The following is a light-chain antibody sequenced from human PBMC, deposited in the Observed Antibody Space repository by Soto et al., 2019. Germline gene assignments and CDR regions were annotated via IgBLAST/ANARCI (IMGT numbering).Light chain of an antibody. CDR1: QSVSSTY. J-gene: IGKJ2*01. V-gene: IGKV3-20*01. CDR2: GAS. Sequence: EIVLTQSPGSLSLSPGEGATLSCRTSQSVSSTYVAWYQQKPGQAPSLLIYGASSRATGISDRFSGRGSGTDFTLTISRLEPEDFAVYYCQQYDRSPYTFGQGTKLEIK. CDR3: QQYDRSPYT.